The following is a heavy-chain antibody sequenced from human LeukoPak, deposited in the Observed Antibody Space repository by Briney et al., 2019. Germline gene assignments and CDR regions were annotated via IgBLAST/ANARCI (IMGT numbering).Heavy chain of an antibody. Sequence: GASVTVSCKASGYTFTGYYIHWVRQAPGQGLEWMGIINPSDGTTSYAQKFRGRVTLTRDTSTSTVYMELSSLRSEDTAVYYCARAPANKYDSRLPEDYWGQGTLVTVSS. CDR1: GYTFTGYY. J-gene: IGHJ4*02. CDR2: INPSDGTT. D-gene: IGHD3-22*01. V-gene: IGHV1-46*01. CDR3: ARAPANKYDSRLPEDY.